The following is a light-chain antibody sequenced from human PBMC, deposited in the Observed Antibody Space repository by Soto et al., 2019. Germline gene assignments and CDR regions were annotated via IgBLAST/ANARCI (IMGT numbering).Light chain of an antibody. CDR2: STT. CDR1: SSNIGSNS. Sequence: QPVLTQPPSTSATPGQRVTISCSGSSSNIGSNSVNWFQHLPGTAPKLLISSTTDRPSGVPDRFSGSKSGTSASLAISGLQSEDEADYYCAAWDNSLNGHVFGTGTKVTVL. CDR3: AAWDNSLNGHV. J-gene: IGLJ1*01. V-gene: IGLV1-44*01.